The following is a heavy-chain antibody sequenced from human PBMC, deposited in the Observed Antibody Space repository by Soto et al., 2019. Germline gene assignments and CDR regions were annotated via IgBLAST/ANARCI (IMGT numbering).Heavy chain of an antibody. CDR3: AKDPSTGPPDC. Sequence: GGSLRLSCAADGFMFSSYGMSWVRQAPGKGLQWVATIHPSGGSTHYAESVRGRFTISRDNSRDTLYLQMNSLRAEDTAVYYCAKDPSTGPPDCWGQGTLVTVSS. D-gene: IGHD3-9*01. CDR2: IHPSGGST. CDR1: GFMFSSYG. J-gene: IGHJ4*02. V-gene: IGHV3-23*01.